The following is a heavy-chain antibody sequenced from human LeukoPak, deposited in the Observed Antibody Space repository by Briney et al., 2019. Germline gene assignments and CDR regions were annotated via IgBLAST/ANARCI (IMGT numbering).Heavy chain of an antibody. Sequence: SGTLSLTCAVSGGSISSDTWWNWVRQPPGKGLEWIGEVYHSGTTNYNSSLKSRVTISLDKFKNQFSLNLSSVTAADTAVYYCARESSGWYVGFDYWGRGTLVTVSS. CDR1: GGSISSDTW. V-gene: IGHV4-4*02. D-gene: IGHD6-19*01. J-gene: IGHJ4*02. CDR3: ARESSGWYVGFDY. CDR2: VYHSGTT.